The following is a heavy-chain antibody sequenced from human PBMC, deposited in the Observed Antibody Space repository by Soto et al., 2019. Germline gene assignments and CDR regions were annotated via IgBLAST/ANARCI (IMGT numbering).Heavy chain of an antibody. D-gene: IGHD3-16*02. Sequence: QVQLQQWGAGLLKPSETLSLTCAVSGGSFTGYFWNWIRQTPGKGLEWIGEINQSGSTTYNPSLKSRVAISVDRSKNQFSLGVNSVTAADTAVYYCAGGEFSCRYEPSYYYYMDVWGKGTAVTVSS. J-gene: IGHJ6*03. CDR1: GGSFTGYF. V-gene: IGHV4-34*02. CDR3: AGGEFSCRYEPSYYYYMDV. CDR2: INQSGST.